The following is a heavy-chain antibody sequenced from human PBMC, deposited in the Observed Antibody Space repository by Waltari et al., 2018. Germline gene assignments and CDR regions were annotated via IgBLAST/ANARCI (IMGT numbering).Heavy chain of an antibody. V-gene: IGHV1-3*01. CDR3: ARDNVAADNWFDP. D-gene: IGHD6-19*01. Sequence: QVQLVQSGAEVKKPGASVKVSCKASGYTFTSYAMHWVRQAPGQRLEWMGWINAGNGNTKYSQKFQGRVTITRDTYASTAYMELSSLRSEDTAVYYCARDNVAADNWFDPWGQGTLVTVSS. CDR1: GYTFTSYA. CDR2: INAGNGNT. J-gene: IGHJ5*02.